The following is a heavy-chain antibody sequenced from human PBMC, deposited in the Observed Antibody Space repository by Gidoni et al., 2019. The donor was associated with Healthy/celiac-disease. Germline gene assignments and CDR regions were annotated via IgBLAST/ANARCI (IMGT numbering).Heavy chain of an antibody. CDR2: ISGSGGSK. D-gene: IGHD3-16*02. Sequence: EVQLLESGGGLVQPGGSLRLHCAASGFPFSSYAMSWVRQAPGKGLEWVSAISGSGGSKYYADFVEGRFPISRDNSKNPLYLQMNSLRAEDTAVYYCARTIMITFGGVIVSAYFDYWVQGTLVTVSS. CDR1: GFPFSSYA. J-gene: IGHJ4*02. V-gene: IGHV3-23*01. CDR3: ARTIMITFGGVIVSAYFDY.